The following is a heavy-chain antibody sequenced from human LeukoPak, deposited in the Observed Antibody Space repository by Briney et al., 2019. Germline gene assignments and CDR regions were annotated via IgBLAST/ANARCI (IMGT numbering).Heavy chain of an antibody. Sequence: PSETLSLTCAVYGGSFSGYYWSWIRQPPGKGLEWIGEINHSGSTNYNPSLKSRVTISVDTSKNQFSLKLSSVTAADTAVYYCARGRNRSYGRYNWFDPWGQGTLVTVSS. CDR2: INHSGST. D-gene: IGHD5-18*01. J-gene: IGHJ5*02. CDR3: ARGRNRSYGRYNWFDP. CDR1: GGSFSGYY. V-gene: IGHV4-34*01.